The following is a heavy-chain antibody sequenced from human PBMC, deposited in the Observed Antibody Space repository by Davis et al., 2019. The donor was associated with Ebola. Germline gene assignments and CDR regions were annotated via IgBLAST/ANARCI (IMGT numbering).Heavy chain of an antibody. J-gene: IGHJ4*02. Sequence: GGSLRLSCAASGFTFSSYAMHWVRQAPGKGLEWVAVISYDGSNKYYADSVKGRFTISRDNPKNSLYLQMNSLRVEDTAVYFCARGVIGLWELLNYWGQGTLVTVSS. V-gene: IGHV3-30-3*01. CDR3: ARGVIGLWELLNY. D-gene: IGHD1-26*01. CDR2: ISYDGSNK. CDR1: GFTFSSYA.